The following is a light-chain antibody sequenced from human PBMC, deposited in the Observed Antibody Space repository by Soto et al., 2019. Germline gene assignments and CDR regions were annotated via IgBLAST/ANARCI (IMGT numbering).Light chain of an antibody. CDR1: SSDVGGSNY. CDR2: DVS. CDR3: SSYTSSSLYV. J-gene: IGLJ1*01. V-gene: IGLV2-14*01. Sequence: QSVLTQPASVSGSPGQSITISCTGTSSDVGGSNYVSWYQQLPGKAAKLMIYDVSDRPSGVSNRFSGSESGNTASLTISGLQAEDEADYYCSSYTSSSLYVFGTGTKVTVL.